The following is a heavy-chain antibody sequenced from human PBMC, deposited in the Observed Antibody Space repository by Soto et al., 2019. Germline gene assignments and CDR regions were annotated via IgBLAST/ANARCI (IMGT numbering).Heavy chain of an antibody. J-gene: IGHJ4*02. CDR3: ASRGRQNLDY. V-gene: IGHV4-34*01. CDR2: INHSGST. CDR1: GGSFSGYY. Sequence: PSKTLSLTCAVYGGSFSGYYWSWIRQPPGKGLEWIGEINHSGSTNYNPSLKSRVTISVDTSKNQFSLKLSSVTAADTAVYYCASRGRQNLDYWGQGKLVIAS.